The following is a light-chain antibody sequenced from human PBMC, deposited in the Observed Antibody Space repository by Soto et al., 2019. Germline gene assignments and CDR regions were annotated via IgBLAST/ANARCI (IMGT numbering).Light chain of an antibody. V-gene: IGLV2-14*03. J-gene: IGLJ2*01. CDR3: SSYIGTSVV. Sequence: QSALTQPASVSGSPGQSITISCTGTSSDVGEYNYVSWYQQHPGKAPKLMIYDVSLRPSGVPDRFSGSKSGSTASLTISGLQAEAEADYYCSSYIGTSVVFGGGTKVTVL. CDR1: SSDVGEYNY. CDR2: DVS.